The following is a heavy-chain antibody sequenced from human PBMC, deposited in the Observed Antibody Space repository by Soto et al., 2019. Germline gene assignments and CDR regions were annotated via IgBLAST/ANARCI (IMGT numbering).Heavy chain of an antibody. Sequence: PSETLSLTCTVSGGSISSGDYYWSWIRQPPGKGLEWIGYIYYSGSTYYNPSLKSRVTISVDTSKNQFSLKLSSVTAADTAVYYCARGRRYYYYGMDVWGQGTTVTVSS. J-gene: IGHJ6*02. CDR2: IYYSGST. D-gene: IGHD6-25*01. CDR1: GGSISSGDYY. CDR3: ARGRRYYYYGMDV. V-gene: IGHV4-30-4*01.